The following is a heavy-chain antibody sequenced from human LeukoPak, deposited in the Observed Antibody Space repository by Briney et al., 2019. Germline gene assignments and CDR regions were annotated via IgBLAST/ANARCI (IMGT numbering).Heavy chain of an antibody. Sequence: SETLSLTCTVSGAFISGSTYYWGWVRQPPGKGLEWIGSIYYTGSAYYNPSLKSRVTTSVDTSKNQFSLNLTSVTAADTAVFCARVSDYYAISGFHFWGQGTLVTVSS. D-gene: IGHD3-22*01. V-gene: IGHV4-39*07. CDR3: ARVSDYYAISGFHF. CDR2: IYYTGSA. CDR1: GAFISGSTYY. J-gene: IGHJ4*02.